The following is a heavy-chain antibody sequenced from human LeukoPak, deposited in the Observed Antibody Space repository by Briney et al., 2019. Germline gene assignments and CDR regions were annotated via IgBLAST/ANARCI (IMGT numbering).Heavy chain of an antibody. J-gene: IGHJ6*03. CDR3: ARVRKGYDSSGYRRYYYMDV. V-gene: IGHV3-21*01. CDR1: GFTFSSYS. CDR2: ITSSSSYI. D-gene: IGHD3-22*01. Sequence: PGGSLRLSCAASGFTFSSYSMNWVRQAPGKGLEWVSSITSSSSYIYYADSVKGRFTISRDNAKNSLYLQMNSLRAEDTAVYYCARVRKGYDSSGYRRYYYMDVWGKGTTVTVSS.